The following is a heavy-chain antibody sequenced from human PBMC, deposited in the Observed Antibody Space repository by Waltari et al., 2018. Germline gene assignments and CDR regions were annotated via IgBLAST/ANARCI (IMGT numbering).Heavy chain of an antibody. CDR1: GCSISSSSYY. V-gene: IGHV4-39*01. CDR3: ARHVVGAPDY. Sequence: QLQLQESGPGLVKPSETLSLTCTVSGCSISSSSYYWGWIRQPPGKGLEWIGSIYYSGSTYYNPSLKSRVTISVDTSKNQFSLKLSSVTAADTAVYYCARHVVGAPDYWGQGTLVTVSS. CDR2: IYYSGST. D-gene: IGHD2-15*01. J-gene: IGHJ4*02.